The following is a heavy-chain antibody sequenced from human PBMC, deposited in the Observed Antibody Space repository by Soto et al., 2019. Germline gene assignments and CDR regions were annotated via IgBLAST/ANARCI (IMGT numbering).Heavy chain of an antibody. CDR2: ISSSSTI. D-gene: IGHD3-3*01. CDR1: GFTFSSYS. J-gene: IGHJ4*02. Sequence: GGSLRLSCAASGFTFSSYSMNWVRQAPGKGLEWVSYISSSSTIYYADSVKGRFTISRDNAKNSLYLQMNSLRAEDTAVYYCATRPQGQRYFGVLDWRGQGTLVTVPQ. CDR3: ATRPQGQRYFGVLDW. V-gene: IGHV3-48*01.